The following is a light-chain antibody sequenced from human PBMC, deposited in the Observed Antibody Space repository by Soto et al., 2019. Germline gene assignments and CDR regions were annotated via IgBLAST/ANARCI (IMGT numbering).Light chain of an antibody. V-gene: IGKV1-5*03. CDR1: QSISSW. Sequence: DIQMTQSPSTLSASVGDRVTITCPASQSISSWLAWYQQKPGKAPKLLIYKSSSLESGVPSRFSGSGSGTEFTLTISSLQPDDFATYYCQQYHSYSTFGQGTKVEIK. CDR2: KSS. CDR3: QQYHSYST. J-gene: IGKJ1*01.